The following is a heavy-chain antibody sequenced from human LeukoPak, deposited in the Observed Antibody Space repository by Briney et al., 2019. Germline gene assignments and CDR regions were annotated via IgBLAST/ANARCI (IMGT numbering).Heavy chain of an antibody. D-gene: IGHD6-13*01. Sequence: TSETLSLTRTVSGGSISSYYWSWIRQPAGKGLEWIGRIYTSGSTNYNPSLKSRVTMSVDTSKNQFSLKLSSVTAADTAVYYCASSSVEKPLDYWGQGTLVTVSS. CDR3: ASSSVEKPLDY. CDR2: IYTSGST. J-gene: IGHJ4*02. V-gene: IGHV4-4*07. CDR1: GGSISSYY.